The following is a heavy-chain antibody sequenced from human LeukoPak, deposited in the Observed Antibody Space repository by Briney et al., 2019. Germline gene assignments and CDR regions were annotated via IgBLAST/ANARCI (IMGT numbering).Heavy chain of an antibody. CDR3: AKDFRIGYSAHFDY. V-gene: IGHV3-23*01. J-gene: IGHJ4*02. Sequence: GGSLRLSCVGSGFTFRSHATSWGRQAPEKGLEFVSGIYENGGTTYYADSVKGRFSISRDNSKNTLYLQMDSLRGEDTAVYYCAKDFRIGYSAHFDYWGQGALVTVSS. CDR2: IYENGGTT. D-gene: IGHD2-21*01. CDR1: GFTFRSHA.